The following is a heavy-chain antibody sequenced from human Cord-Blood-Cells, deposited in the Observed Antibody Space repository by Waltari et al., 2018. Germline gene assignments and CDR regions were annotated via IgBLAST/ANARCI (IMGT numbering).Heavy chain of an antibody. Sequence: QVQLQESGPGLVKPSETLSLTCTVSGGSISSYYWSWIRQPPGNGLEWIGYIYYSGSTNYNPSLKSRVTISVDTSKNQFSLKLSSVTAADTAVYYCATTSQYGSGSYFAFDIWGQGTMVTVSS. V-gene: IGHV4-59*01. D-gene: IGHD3-10*01. J-gene: IGHJ3*02. CDR3: ATTSQYGSGSYFAFDI. CDR1: GGSISSYY. CDR2: IYYSGST.